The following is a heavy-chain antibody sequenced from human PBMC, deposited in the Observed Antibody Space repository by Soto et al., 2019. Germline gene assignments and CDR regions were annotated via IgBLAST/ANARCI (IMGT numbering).Heavy chain of an antibody. Sequence: KPSETLSLTCTVSGGSISSYYWSWIRQPPGEGLEWIGYIYYSGSTNYNPSLKSRVTISVDTSKNQFSLKLSSVTAADTAVYYCARTYYYDSSGYFSWFDPWGQGTLVTVSS. CDR1: GGSISSYY. D-gene: IGHD3-22*01. V-gene: IGHV4-59*01. CDR2: IYYSGST. CDR3: ARTYYYDSSGYFSWFDP. J-gene: IGHJ5*02.